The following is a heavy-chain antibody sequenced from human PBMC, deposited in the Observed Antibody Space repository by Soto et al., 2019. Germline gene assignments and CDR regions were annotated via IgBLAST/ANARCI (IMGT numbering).Heavy chain of an antibody. CDR2: INPNSGGT. CDR3: ARGLVYNWNLGWFDP. CDR1: VYTLTGYY. V-gene: IGHV1-2*02. Sequence: ASVPVSCQASVYTLTGYYRHWLRQAPAQALEWMGWINPNSGGTNYAQKFQGRVTMTRDKAISTAYMELSRLRSDDTAVYYCARGLVYNWNLGWFDPWGQGTLVTVSS. D-gene: IGHD1-7*01. J-gene: IGHJ5*02.